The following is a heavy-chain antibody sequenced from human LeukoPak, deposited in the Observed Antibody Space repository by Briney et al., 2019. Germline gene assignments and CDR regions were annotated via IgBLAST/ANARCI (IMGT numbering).Heavy chain of an antibody. J-gene: IGHJ4*02. CDR1: GGSFSGYY. Sequence: SETLSLTCAVYGGSFSGYYWSWIRQPPGKGLEWIGEINHSGSTNYNPSLKSRVTISVDTSKNQFSLKLSSVTAADTAVYYCARGARIAAAGPFDYWGQGTLVTVSS. CDR3: ARGARIAAAGPFDY. D-gene: IGHD6-13*01. CDR2: INHSGST. V-gene: IGHV4-34*01.